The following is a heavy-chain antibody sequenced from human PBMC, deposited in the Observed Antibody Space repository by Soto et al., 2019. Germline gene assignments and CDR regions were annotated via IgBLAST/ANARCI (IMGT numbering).Heavy chain of an antibody. CDR2: IHSSGTT. D-gene: IGHD3-16*02. CDR3: AISDETPNTENYM. J-gene: IGHJ6*03. CDR1: GGSIRNWY. Sequence: PETRRHSYTVSGGSIRNWYWIWCRQSPGKAQEWIGYIHSSGTTLYSPYLRSRVSISIATSKSQVFLRLSSVTAADSALYYCAISDETPNTENYM. V-gene: IGHV4-59*03.